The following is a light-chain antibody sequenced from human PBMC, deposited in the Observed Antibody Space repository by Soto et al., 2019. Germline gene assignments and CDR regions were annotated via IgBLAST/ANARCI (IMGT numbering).Light chain of an antibody. V-gene: IGKV1-5*03. CDR1: QRLSSR. CDR2: KAS. J-gene: IGKJ1*01. Sequence: DIQMTQSPSTLSASVGDRVTITCRASQRLSSRLAWYQQKPGKAPKLLIYKASTLESGVPSRFSGSGSGTEFTLTISSLQPDDFATYYCQQYNSYWTFGQGTKVEIK. CDR3: QQYNSYWT.